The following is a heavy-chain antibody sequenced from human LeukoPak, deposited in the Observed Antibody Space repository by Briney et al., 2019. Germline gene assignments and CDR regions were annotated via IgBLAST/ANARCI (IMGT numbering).Heavy chain of an antibody. V-gene: IGHV3-30*02. D-gene: IGHD3-3*01. J-gene: IGHJ4*02. Sequence: GSLRLSCAASGFTFSSYGMHWVRQAPGKGLEWVAFIRYDGSNKYYADSVKGRFTISRDNSKNTLYLQMNSLRAGDTAVYYCAKLYDFWSGYYDFDYWGQGTLVTVSS. CDR1: GFTFSSYG. CDR2: IRYDGSNK. CDR3: AKLYDFWSGYYDFDY.